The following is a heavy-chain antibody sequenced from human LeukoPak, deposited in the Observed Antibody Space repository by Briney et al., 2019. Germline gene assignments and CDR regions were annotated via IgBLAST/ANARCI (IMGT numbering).Heavy chain of an antibody. V-gene: IGHV3-7*01. D-gene: IGHD2-15*01. CDR1: GVTFSSYW. J-gene: IGHJ4*02. Sequence: LAGGSLRLSCAASGVTFSSYWMNWVRQAPGKGLEWVANIKPDGSEKYYADSVKGRFTISGDNAKNSLYLQMNSLSAEDTAVYYCARFDAGGYWGQGTLVTVSS. CDR2: IKPDGSEK. CDR3: ARFDAGGY.